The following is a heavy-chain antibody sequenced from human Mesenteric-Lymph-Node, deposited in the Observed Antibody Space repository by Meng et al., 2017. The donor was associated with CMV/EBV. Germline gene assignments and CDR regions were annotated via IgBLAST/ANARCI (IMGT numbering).Heavy chain of an antibody. CDR2: IWYDGSNK. Sequence: GESLKISCAASGFTFSSYGMHWVRQAPGKGLEWVAVIWYDGSNKYYADSVKGRFTISRDNSKNTLYLQMNSLRAEDTAVYYCAKALTYNWFDPWGQGTLVTVSS. D-gene: IGHD1-20*01. CDR3: AKALTYNWFDP. J-gene: IGHJ5*02. V-gene: IGHV3-30*02. CDR1: GFTFSSYG.